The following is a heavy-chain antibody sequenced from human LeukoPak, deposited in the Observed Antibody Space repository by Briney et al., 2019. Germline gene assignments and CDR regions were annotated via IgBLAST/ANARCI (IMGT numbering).Heavy chain of an antibody. Sequence: GGSLRLSCAASGFTFSSYAMSWVRQAPGKGLEWVSAISGSGGSTYYANSVKGRFTISRDNSKNTLYLQMNSLRAEDTAVYYCAKIQTPYYYDSPFDYWGQGTLVTVSS. CDR1: GFTFSSYA. D-gene: IGHD3-22*01. J-gene: IGHJ4*02. CDR3: AKIQTPYYYDSPFDY. CDR2: ISGSGGST. V-gene: IGHV3-23*01.